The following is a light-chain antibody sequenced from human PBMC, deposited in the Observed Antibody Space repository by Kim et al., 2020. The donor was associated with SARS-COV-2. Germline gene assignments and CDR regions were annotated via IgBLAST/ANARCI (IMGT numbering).Light chain of an antibody. V-gene: IGKV3-15*01. CDR2: GAS. CDR3: QQYSNSWT. CDR1: LSVNNN. J-gene: IGKJ1*01. Sequence: LSVTPGEIATLFCRASLSVNNNFAWYQQKPGQAPRLLIYGASTRATGIPARFSGSGSGTEFTLTISSLQSEDFAVYCCQQYSNSWTFGQGTKLEI.